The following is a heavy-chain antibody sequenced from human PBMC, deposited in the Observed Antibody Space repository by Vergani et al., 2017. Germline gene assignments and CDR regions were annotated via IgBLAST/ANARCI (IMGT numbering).Heavy chain of an antibody. Sequence: QVQLVQSGAEVKKPGASVKVSCKVSGYTLTELSMHWVRQAPGKGLEWMGGFDPEDGETIYAQKFQGRVTMTEETSTDTAYMELSSLRSEDTAVYYCATDGGQLLFPYYYYYGMDVWGQGTTVTVSS. J-gene: IGHJ6*02. D-gene: IGHD2-2*01. CDR1: GYTLTELS. CDR3: ATDGGQLLFPYYYYYGMDV. CDR2: FDPEDGET. V-gene: IGHV1-24*01.